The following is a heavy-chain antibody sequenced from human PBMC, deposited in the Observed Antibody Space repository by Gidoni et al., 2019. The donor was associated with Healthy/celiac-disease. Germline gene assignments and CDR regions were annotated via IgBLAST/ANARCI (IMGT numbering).Heavy chain of an antibody. J-gene: IGHJ6*02. V-gene: IGHV5-51*03. D-gene: IGHD3-16*01. CDR1: CESFTSDW. CDR2: IYPGYSAT. Sequence: DVHLVQSGAEVQKQGESRKISCKGSCESFTSDWIGRVRQRPGKGLEWVWIIYPGYSATRYSPSFHGQVTISADKSISTAYMQWRSLKASDTAMYYCARRGKNYGMDVWGQGTTVTVSS. CDR3: ARRGKNYGMDV.